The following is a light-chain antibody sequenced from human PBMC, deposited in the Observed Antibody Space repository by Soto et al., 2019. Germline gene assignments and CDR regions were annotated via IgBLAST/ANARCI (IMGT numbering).Light chain of an antibody. V-gene: IGLV4-69*02. Sequence: QTVVTQSPSASASLGASVKLTCTLSSGHSSYAIAWHQQQPEKGPRYFMKLNSDGSHSKGDGIPDRFSGSSSGAERYLTISSLQSEDEADYYCQTWGTGVVFGGGTKLTVL. CDR2: LNSDGSH. CDR1: SGHSSYA. J-gene: IGLJ2*01. CDR3: QTWGTGVV.